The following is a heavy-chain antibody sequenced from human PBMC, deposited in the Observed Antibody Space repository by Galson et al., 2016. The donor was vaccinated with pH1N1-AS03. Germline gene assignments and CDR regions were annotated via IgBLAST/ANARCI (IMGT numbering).Heavy chain of an antibody. CDR3: ARLGYCDNTTCFFGMDV. Sequence: SLRLSCAASGFTFGTYWMSWVRQAPGKGLEWVANLRQDQSQTYYLDSVKGRFTISRDNAKNSLSLQMDSLRAEDTAIYYCARLGYCDNTTCFFGMDVWGQGTSVIVSS. D-gene: IGHD2/OR15-2a*01. V-gene: IGHV3-7*01. CDR1: GFTFGTYW. CDR2: LRQDQSQT. J-gene: IGHJ6*02.